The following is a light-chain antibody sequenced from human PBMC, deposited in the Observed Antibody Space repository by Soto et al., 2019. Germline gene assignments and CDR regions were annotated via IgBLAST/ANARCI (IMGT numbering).Light chain of an antibody. CDR3: SSYAGSNKVV. CDR1: SSDVGGYNF. V-gene: IGLV2-8*01. Sequence: QSVLTQPPSASGSPGQSVTISCTGTSSDVGGYNFVSWYQQHPGKAPKLTIYDVTKRPSGVRDRFSGSKSGNTASLTVSGLQAEDEADYYCSSYAGSNKVVFGGGTKLTVL. J-gene: IGLJ2*01. CDR2: DVT.